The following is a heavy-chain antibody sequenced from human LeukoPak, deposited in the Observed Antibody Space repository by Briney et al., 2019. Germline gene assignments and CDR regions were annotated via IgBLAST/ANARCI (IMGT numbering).Heavy chain of an antibody. V-gene: IGHV3-30*02. D-gene: IGHD2-2*01. CDR2: IRYDGSNK. Sequence: PGGSLRLSCAASGFTFSSYAMSWVRQAPGKGLEWVAFIRYDGSNKYYADSVKGRFTISRDNSKNTLYLQMNSLRAEDTAVYYCAKSEGYEDYFDYWGQGTLVTVSS. CDR3: AKSEGYEDYFDY. CDR1: GFTFSSYA. J-gene: IGHJ4*02.